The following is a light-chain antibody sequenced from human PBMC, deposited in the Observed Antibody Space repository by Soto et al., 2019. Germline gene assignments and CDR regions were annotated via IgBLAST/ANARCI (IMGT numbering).Light chain of an antibody. V-gene: IGKV3-15*01. CDR3: QQYNNWPRGT. Sequence: EIVMTQSPATLSVSPGERATLSCRASQSVSNNLAWYQQKPGQAPRLLIYGASTRATGIAARFSGSGSGTEFTLTISSLQSEDFAVYYCQQYNNWPRGTFGGGTKVEIK. CDR2: GAS. CDR1: QSVSNN. J-gene: IGKJ4*01.